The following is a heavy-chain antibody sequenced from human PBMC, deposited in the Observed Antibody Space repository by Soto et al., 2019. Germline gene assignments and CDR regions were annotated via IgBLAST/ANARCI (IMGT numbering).Heavy chain of an antibody. J-gene: IGHJ4*02. CDR2: IKYDGSEK. D-gene: IGHD3-22*01. V-gene: IGHV3-7*03. CDR3: ASSPHKDSRPDY. CDR1: GFTFSSYW. Sequence: EVQLVESGGGLVQPGGSLRLSCAASGFTFSSYWMSWVRQAPGRGLEWMANIKYDGSEKYYVDSVKGRLTISRDNAKNSMYLQMNSLRAEDTAVDYCASSPHKDSRPDYWGQGTLGPVSS.